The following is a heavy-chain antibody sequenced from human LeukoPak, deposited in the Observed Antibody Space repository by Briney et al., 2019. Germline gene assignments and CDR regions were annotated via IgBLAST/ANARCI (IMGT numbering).Heavy chain of an antibody. J-gene: IGHJ4*02. Sequence: PGGSLRLSCAASGFTFSSYEMNWVRQAPGKGLEWVSSISSFSTYMYYADSVKGRFTISRDNAKNSLYLQMNSLRVEDTAVYYCARRIAGRRVDYFDYWGQGTLVTVSS. CDR3: ARRIAGRRVDYFDY. V-gene: IGHV3-21*01. CDR2: ISSFSTYM. CDR1: GFTFSSYE. D-gene: IGHD6-6*01.